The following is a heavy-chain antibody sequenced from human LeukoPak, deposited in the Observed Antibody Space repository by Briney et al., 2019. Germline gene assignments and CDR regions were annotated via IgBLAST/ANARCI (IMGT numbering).Heavy chain of an antibody. V-gene: IGHV3-21*01. D-gene: IGHD4-23*01. CDR1: GFTFSSYS. Sequence: GGSLRLSCAASGFTFSSYSMNWVRQAPGKGLEWVSSISSSSSYIYYADSVKGRFTISRDNAKNSLYLQMNSLRAEDTAVYYCASQADYGGNSDAFDIWGQGTMVTVSS. J-gene: IGHJ3*02. CDR2: ISSSSSYI. CDR3: ASQADYGGNSDAFDI.